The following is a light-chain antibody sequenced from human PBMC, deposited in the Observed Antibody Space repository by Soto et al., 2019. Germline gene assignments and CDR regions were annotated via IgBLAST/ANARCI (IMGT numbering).Light chain of an antibody. V-gene: IGLV2-14*01. CDR1: SSDIGGYNY. Sequence: QSLLAQPASVSGSPGKSITISCTGTSSDIGGYNYVSWYQQYPGTAPKLMIYEVTDRPSGVSNRFSGSKSGNTASLTISGLQADEEAEYYCSSYTSRRTIAFGTGTKVTVL. J-gene: IGLJ1*01. CDR3: SSYTSRRTIA. CDR2: EVT.